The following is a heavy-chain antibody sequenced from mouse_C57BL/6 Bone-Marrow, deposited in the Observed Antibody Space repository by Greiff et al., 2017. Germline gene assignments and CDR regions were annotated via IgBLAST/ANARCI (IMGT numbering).Heavy chain of an antibody. Sequence: EVKLQESGPGLVKPSQSLSLTCSVTGYSITSGYYWNWIRQFPGNKLEWMGYISYDGSNNYNPSLKNRISITRDTSKNQFFLKLNSVTTEDTATYYCARVGGPAWFAYWGQGTLVTVSA. V-gene: IGHV3-6*01. J-gene: IGHJ3*01. CDR1: GYSITSGYY. CDR2: ISYDGSN. CDR3: ARVGGPAWFAY.